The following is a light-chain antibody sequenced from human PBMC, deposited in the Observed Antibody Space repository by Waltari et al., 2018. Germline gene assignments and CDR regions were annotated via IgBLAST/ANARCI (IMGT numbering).Light chain of an antibody. Sequence: DIQMTQSPPSLSASVGDRVTITCRATQSISTSLTWYQHKAGKAPKLLIYGESTLERGVPSRFSGSGSGTDFTLTINSLRPEDFATYYCQQSYTAPFTFGPGTRVDLK. CDR2: GES. CDR3: QQSYTAPFT. CDR1: QSISTS. V-gene: IGKV1-39*01. J-gene: IGKJ3*01.